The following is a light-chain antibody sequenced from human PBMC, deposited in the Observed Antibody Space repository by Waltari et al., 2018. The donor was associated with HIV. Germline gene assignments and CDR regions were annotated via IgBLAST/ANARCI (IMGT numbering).Light chain of an antibody. J-gene: IGKJ4*01. CDR2: DAS. CDR3: QQYNNWPPLT. CDR1: QSVSSN. V-gene: IGKV3-15*01. Sequence: EVVMTQSPATLSVSPGERATLSCRASQSVSSNLAWYQQNPGQAPRLLIDDASTRATGIPARFSGGGSGTEFTLTISSLQSEDFAVYYCQQYNNWPPLTFGGGTKVEIK.